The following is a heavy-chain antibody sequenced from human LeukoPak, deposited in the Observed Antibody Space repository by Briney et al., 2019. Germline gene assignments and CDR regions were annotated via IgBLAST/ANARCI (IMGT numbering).Heavy chain of an antibody. CDR2: FYYSGST. CDR1: GGSITSHY. D-gene: IGHD5-24*01. J-gene: IGHJ4*02. CDR3: ARSGGRDGYNFGY. V-gene: IGHV4-59*08. Sequence: SPETLSLTCTVSGGSITSHYWSWIRQPPGKGLEWLGYFYYSGSTNYNPSLESRVTISVDTSRTHFYLKLSSVTAADTAVYYCARSGGRDGYNFGYWGPGTLVTVSS.